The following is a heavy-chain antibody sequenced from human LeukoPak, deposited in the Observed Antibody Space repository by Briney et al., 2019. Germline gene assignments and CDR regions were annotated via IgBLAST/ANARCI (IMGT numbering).Heavy chain of an antibody. D-gene: IGHD2/OR15-2a*01. J-gene: IGHJ6*02. V-gene: IGHV3-23*01. CDR2: ISGSGGST. Sequence: GGSLRLSCAVSGFTFSNYATTWVRQAPGKGLEWVSAISGSGGSTYYADSVKGRFTISRDNSKNTLYLQMNSLRAEDTAVYYCAKDLGPSKLYGGYYYGMDVWGQGTTVTVSS. CDR1: GFTFSNYA. CDR3: AKDLGPSKLYGGYYYGMDV.